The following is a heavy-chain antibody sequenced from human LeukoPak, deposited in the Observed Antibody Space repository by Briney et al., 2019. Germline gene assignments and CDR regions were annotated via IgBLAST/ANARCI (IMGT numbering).Heavy chain of an antibody. J-gene: IGHJ4*02. Sequence: SETLSLTCTISGGSISSSPYYWGWIRQPPGKGLEWIGSIDYSEITYYNPSLKSRVTISADTSKNQFSLELTSVTAADTAVYYCTRRANSYTFDYWGQGPLVTVSS. CDR1: GGSISSSPYY. V-gene: IGHV4-39*01. CDR3: TRRANSYTFDY. D-gene: IGHD1/OR15-1a*01. CDR2: IDYSEIT.